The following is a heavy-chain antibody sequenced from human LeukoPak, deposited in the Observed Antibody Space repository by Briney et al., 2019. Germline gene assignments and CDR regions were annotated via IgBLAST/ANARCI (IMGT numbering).Heavy chain of an antibody. D-gene: IGHD3-3*01. CDR2: IIPIFGTA. CDR3: ARGVNRITIFVWFDP. Sequence: ASVKVSCKASGGTFSSYAISWVRQAPGQGLEWMGRIIPIFGTANYAQKFQGRVTITADESTSTAYMELSSLRSEDTAVYYCARGVNRITIFVWFDPWGQGTLVTVSS. J-gene: IGHJ5*02. CDR1: GGTFSSYA. V-gene: IGHV1-69*13.